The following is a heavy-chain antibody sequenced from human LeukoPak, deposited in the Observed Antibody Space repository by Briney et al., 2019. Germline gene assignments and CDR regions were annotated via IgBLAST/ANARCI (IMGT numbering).Heavy chain of an antibody. CDR2: ISGNSGNT. V-gene: IGHV1-18*04. CDR1: GYTFTGYY. CDR3: ARFCSSSTCTDDVYYYYGMDV. J-gene: IGHJ6*02. Sequence: ASVKVSCKASGYTFTGYYMHWVRQAPGQGLEWMGWISGNSGNTNNAQNFQGRVTMTTDTSTSTAYMELRSLRSDDTAVYYCARFCSSSTCTDDVYYYYGMDVWGQGTTVTVSS. D-gene: IGHD2-2*01.